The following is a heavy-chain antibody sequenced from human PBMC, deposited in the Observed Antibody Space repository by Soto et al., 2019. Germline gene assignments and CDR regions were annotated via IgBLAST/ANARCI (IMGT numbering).Heavy chain of an antibody. J-gene: IGHJ4*02. CDR2: ISVSGGST. CDR1: GFTFSSYA. Sequence: GGSLRLSCAASGFTFSSYAMSWVRQAPGKGLEWVSGISVSGGSTYYADSVKGRFTSSRHNSKSTLYVQMNSLRAEDTAVYYCAKTGGTGGGLYGGGLYALPFDYWGQGTLVTVSS. CDR3: AKTGGTGGGLYGGGLYALPFDY. V-gene: IGHV3-23*01. D-gene: IGHD2-2*02.